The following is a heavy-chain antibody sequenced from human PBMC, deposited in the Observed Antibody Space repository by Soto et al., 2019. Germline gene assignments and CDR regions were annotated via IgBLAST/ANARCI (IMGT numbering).Heavy chain of an antibody. CDR2: IKSKTDGGTT. D-gene: IGHD6-19*01. CDR3: TTDHEVAAPWDYYYAMDV. Sequence: GGSLRLSCAASGFTFSNAWMSWVRQAPGKGLEWVGRIKSKTDGGTTDYAAPVKGRFTISRDDSKNTLYLQMNSLKTEDTAVYYCTTDHEVAAPWDYYYAMDVWGQGTTVTVSS. J-gene: IGHJ6*02. V-gene: IGHV3-15*01. CDR1: GFTFSNAW.